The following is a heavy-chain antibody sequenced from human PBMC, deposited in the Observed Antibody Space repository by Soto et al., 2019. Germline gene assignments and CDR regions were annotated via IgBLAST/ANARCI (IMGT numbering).Heavy chain of an antibody. D-gene: IGHD6-13*01. CDR1: GGSISSGGYY. V-gene: IGHV4-31*03. CDR3: ARDARIAAAGSYYYGMDV. CDR2: IYYSGST. Sequence: SETLSLTCTVSGGSISSGGYYWSWIRQHPGKGLEWIGYIYYSGSTYYNPSLKSRVTISVDTSKNPFSLKLSSVTAADTAVYYCARDARIAAAGSYYYGMDVWGQGTTVTVSS. J-gene: IGHJ6*02.